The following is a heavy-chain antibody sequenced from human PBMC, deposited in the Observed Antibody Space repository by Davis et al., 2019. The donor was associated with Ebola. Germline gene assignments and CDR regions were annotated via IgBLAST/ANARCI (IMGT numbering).Heavy chain of an antibody. V-gene: IGHV4-39*07. CDR2: MNRRGRA. J-gene: IGHJ4*02. Sequence: PSETLSLTCSVSGAAVTSSSHYWSWIRQPPGKGLEWIGEMNRRGRAYYNPSLKSRVTISVDMSKNQFSLRLSSVTAADTAVYYCARGDKVTPVGKRGLRHLDGFDSWGQGTLVTVSS. D-gene: IGHD6-13*01. CDR1: GAAVTSSSHY. CDR3: ARGDKVTPVGKRGLRHLDGFDS.